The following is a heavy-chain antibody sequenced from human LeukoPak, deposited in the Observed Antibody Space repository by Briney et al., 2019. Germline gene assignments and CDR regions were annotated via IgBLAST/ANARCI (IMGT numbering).Heavy chain of an antibody. CDR3: ARDDNWVFDS. V-gene: IGHV3-48*02. D-gene: IGHD3-16*01. Sequence: GGSLRLSCAASGFTFTSYSMNWVRQAPGKGLGWVSYIRSSSSIISYADSVKGRFTISSDNAKNSLYLQMNSLRDEDTAVYYCARDDNWVFDSWGQGTLVTVSS. J-gene: IGHJ4*02. CDR2: IRSSSSII. CDR1: GFTFTSYS.